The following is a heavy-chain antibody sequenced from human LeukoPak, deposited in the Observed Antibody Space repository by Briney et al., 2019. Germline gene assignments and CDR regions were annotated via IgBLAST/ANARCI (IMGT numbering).Heavy chain of an antibody. CDR2: LYSDGNT. CDR3: ARGVEPLAANTLAY. CDR1: GFTVITND. J-gene: IGHJ4*02. D-gene: IGHD1-14*01. V-gene: IGHV3-53*01. Sequence: RGSLRLSCAAAGFTVITNDMTWVSQAPGKGLEWVSVLYSDGNTKYADSVQGRFTISRDSSKNTLYLEMNSLSPDDTAVYYCARGVEPLAANTLAYWGQGTLVTDSS.